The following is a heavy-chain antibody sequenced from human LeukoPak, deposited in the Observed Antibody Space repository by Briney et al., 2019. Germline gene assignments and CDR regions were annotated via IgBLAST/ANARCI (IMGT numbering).Heavy chain of an antibody. CDR1: GFTFSSYS. V-gene: IGHV3-21*01. Sequence: KPGGSLRLSCAASGFTFSSYSMNWVRQAPGKGLEWVSSISSSSSYIYYADSVKGRFTISRDNAKNSLYLQMNSLRAEDTAVYYCARNRQSSPEAFDIWGQGTMVTVSS. D-gene: IGHD1-14*01. CDR2: ISSSSSYI. CDR3: ARNRQSSPEAFDI. J-gene: IGHJ3*02.